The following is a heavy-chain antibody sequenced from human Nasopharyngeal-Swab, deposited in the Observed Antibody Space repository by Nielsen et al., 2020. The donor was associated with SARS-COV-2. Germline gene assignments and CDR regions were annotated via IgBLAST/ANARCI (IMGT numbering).Heavy chain of an antibody. CDR3: ARRGLYDYVWGSSTSDAFDI. Sequence: RQAPGKGLEWVSYISSSSSYTNYADSVKGRFTISRDNAKNSLYLQINSLRAEDTAVYYCARRGLYDYVWGSSTSDAFDIWGQGTMVTVSS. J-gene: IGHJ3*02. V-gene: IGHV3-11*06. D-gene: IGHD3-16*01. CDR2: ISSSSSYT.